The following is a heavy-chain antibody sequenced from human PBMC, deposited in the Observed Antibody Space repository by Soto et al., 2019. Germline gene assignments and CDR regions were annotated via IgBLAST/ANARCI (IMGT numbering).Heavy chain of an antibody. J-gene: IGHJ6*02. V-gene: IGHV4-59*01. D-gene: IGHD6-19*01. CDR1: GGSISSYY. Sequence: LSLTCTVSGGSISSYYWSWIRQPPGKGLEWIGYIYYSGSTNYNPSLKSRVTISVDTSKNQFSLKLSSVTAADTAVYYCARSSGWYSASGMDVWGQGTTVTVSS. CDR2: IYYSGST. CDR3: ARSSGWYSASGMDV.